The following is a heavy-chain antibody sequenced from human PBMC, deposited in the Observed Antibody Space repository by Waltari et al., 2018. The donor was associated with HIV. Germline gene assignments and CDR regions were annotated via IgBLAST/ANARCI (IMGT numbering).Heavy chain of an antibody. CDR2: ISYDGSNK. J-gene: IGHJ4*02. Sequence: QVQLVESGGVVVQPGRSLRLSFAASGSTFRRYGLHWVRQAAGKGLEWVAVISYDGSNKYYADSVKGRFTFSRDNSKNTLHLQMNSPRAEDTAVYYCAKERSGYSYGGFDYWGQGTLVTVSS. D-gene: IGHD5-18*01. V-gene: IGHV3-30*18. CDR1: GSTFRRYG. CDR3: AKERSGYSYGGFDY.